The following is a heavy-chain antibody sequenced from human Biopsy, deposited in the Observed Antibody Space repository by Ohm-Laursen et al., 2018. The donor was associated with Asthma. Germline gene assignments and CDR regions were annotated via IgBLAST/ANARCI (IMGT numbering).Heavy chain of an antibody. Sequence: SLRLSCAASGFVFSQCGMHWVRQGPGKGLEWVSRVKGDGRRTSYADSVKGRFTISRDNAKNTLYLQMNSLRVEDTAVYYCARDGVVPDAMYYHYYYGLDVWGQGTTVTVSS. J-gene: IGHJ6*02. V-gene: IGHV3-74*01. D-gene: IGHD2-2*01. CDR1: GFVFSQCG. CDR3: ARDGVVPDAMYYHYYYGLDV. CDR2: VKGDGRRT.